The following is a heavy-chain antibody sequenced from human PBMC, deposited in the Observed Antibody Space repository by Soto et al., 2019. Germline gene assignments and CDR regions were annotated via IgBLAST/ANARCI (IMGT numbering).Heavy chain of an antibody. D-gene: IGHD1-26*01. Sequence: QVQLVQSGAEVKKPGASVKVSCEASGYTFTSQGISWVRQAAGQGLEWMGWIAVYSGHTNYAQKLQGRVTMTTDTSTRTAYMEVRSLGSDDTAVYYCAREGTRDGTYYVNYYYGMDVWGQGTTVTVSS. CDR1: GYTFTSQG. J-gene: IGHJ6*02. CDR2: IAVYSGHT. CDR3: AREGTRDGTYYVNYYYGMDV. V-gene: IGHV1-18*01.